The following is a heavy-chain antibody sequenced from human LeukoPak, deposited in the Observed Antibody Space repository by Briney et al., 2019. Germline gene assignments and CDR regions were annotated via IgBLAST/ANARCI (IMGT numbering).Heavy chain of an antibody. CDR1: GYTFTSYA. CDR2: INAGNGNT. V-gene: IGHV1-3*01. J-gene: IGHJ5*02. CDR3: ARDGLAYYYDSSGYSNWFDP. D-gene: IGHD3-22*01. Sequence: GASVKVSCKASGYTFTSYAMHWVRQAPGQRLEWMGWINAGNGNTKYSQKFQGRVTITRDTSASTAYMELSSLRSEDTAVYYCARDGLAYYYDSSGYSNWFDPWGQGTLVTVSS.